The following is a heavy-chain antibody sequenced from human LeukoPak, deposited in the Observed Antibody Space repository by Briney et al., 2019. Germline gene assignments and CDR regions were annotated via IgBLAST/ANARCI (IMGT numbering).Heavy chain of an antibody. J-gene: IGHJ4*02. Sequence: ASVKVSCKASGYTFTGYYMHWVRQAPGQGLEWMGWINPNSGGTNYAQKFQGWVTMTRDTSISTAYMELSRLRSDDTAVYYCARVDDSSGWSLHFDYWGQGTLVTVSS. CDR1: GYTFTGYY. CDR3: ARVDDSSGWSLHFDY. V-gene: IGHV1-2*04. CDR2: INPNSGGT. D-gene: IGHD6-19*01.